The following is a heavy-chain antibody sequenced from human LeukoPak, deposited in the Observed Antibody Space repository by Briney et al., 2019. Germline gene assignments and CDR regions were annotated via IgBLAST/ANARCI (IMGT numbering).Heavy chain of an antibody. Sequence: GRSLRLSCAASGFTFSIYGMHWVRQAPGKGLEWVAVIWYDGSNKYYADSVKGRFTISRDNSKNTLYLQMNSLRAEDTAVYYCTRDHRRYCSSTSCPADYWGQGTLVTVSS. CDR1: GFTFSIYG. CDR2: IWYDGSNK. D-gene: IGHD2-2*01. J-gene: IGHJ4*02. CDR3: TRDHRRYCSSTSCPADY. V-gene: IGHV3-33*01.